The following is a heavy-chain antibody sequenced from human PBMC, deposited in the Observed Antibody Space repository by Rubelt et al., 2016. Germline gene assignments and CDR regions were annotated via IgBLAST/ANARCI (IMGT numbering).Heavy chain of an antibody. CDR3: ARDGLGHSGYGSLDY. V-gene: IGHV4-34*01. CDR2: VNHSGST. Sequence: QVQLQQWGAGLLKPSETLSLTCAVYGGSFSGYYWSWIRQSPGKGLEWIGEVNHSGSTNYNPSLKSRVTISVDTSKNQFSLKLSSVTAADTAVYYCARDGLGHSGYGSLDYWGQGALVTVSS. D-gene: IGHD5-12*01. CDR1: GGSFSGYY. J-gene: IGHJ4*02.